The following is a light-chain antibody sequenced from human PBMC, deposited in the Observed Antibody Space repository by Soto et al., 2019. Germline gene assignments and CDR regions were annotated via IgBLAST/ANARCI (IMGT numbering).Light chain of an antibody. CDR2: DAS. CDR3: QQYGTSPTIT. V-gene: IGKV3D-20*01. Sequence: EIVLTQSPATLSLSPWERTTLSCGASQSVRRSYLAWYQQRPGLAPRLLIYDASTRATGIPDRFSGSGSETDFTLTISRLEPEDFAVYYCQQYGTSPTITFGQGTRLEIK. J-gene: IGKJ5*01. CDR1: QSVRRSY.